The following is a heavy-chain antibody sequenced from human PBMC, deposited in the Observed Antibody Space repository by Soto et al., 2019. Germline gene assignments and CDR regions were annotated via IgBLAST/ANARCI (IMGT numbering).Heavy chain of an antibody. D-gene: IGHD4-4*01. CDR3: VSVKARGPPEYSAD. CDR2: ISYDGIIK. CDR1: GFTFSSSP. J-gene: IGHJ4*02. Sequence: QVQLVESGGGVVQPGRSLRLSCEASGFTFSSSPMHWVRQAPGKGLEWVAVISYDGIIKVYADSVQGRFTISRDISKNPLFLQMTSRRTEDTAVYYCVSVKARGPPEYSADWGPGALVTV. V-gene: IGHV3-30-3*01.